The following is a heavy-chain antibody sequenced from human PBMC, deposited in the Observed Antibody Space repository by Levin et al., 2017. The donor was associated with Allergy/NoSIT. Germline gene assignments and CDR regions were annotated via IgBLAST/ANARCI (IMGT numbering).Heavy chain of an antibody. CDR1: GFPFGNYG. CDR3: AKDTGLRNDHFDS. V-gene: IGHV3-30*18. J-gene: IGHJ4*02. CDR2: ISYSGYDR. D-gene: IGHD2-8*02. Sequence: GESLKISCAASGFPFGNYGMHWVRQAPGKGLEWMAVISYSGYDRYYADSMEGRFTISRDNVKNTVFLQLNSLRAEDTAVYYCAKDTGLRNDHFDSWGQGTLVTVSS.